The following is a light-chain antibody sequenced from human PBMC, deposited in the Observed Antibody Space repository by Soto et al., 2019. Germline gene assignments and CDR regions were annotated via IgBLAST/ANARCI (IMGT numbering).Light chain of an antibody. J-gene: IGLJ2*01. Sequence: QLVLTQSPSASASLGASVKLTCTLSSGHSIYAISWHQQQPEKGPRYLMKLNSDGSHSKGDGIPDRFSGSSSGAERYLTISSLQSEDEADYHCQTWGSANVLFGGGTKLTVL. CDR3: QTWGSANVL. CDR1: SGHSIYA. V-gene: IGLV4-69*01. CDR2: LNSDGSH.